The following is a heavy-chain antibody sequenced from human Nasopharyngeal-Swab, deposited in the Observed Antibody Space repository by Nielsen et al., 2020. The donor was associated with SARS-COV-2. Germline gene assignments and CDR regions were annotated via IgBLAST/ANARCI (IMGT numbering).Heavy chain of an antibody. J-gene: IGHJ4*02. V-gene: IGHV4-4*02. CDR1: GGSISSSNW. D-gene: IGHD2-15*01. CDR3: ARVESGCSGGSCGDY. CDR2: IYHSGST. Sequence: GSLRLSCAVSGGSISSSNWWSWVRQPPGKGLEWIGEIYHSGSTNYNPSLKSRVTISVDKSKNQFSLKLSSVTAADTAVYYCARVESGCSGGSCGDYWGQGTLVTVSS.